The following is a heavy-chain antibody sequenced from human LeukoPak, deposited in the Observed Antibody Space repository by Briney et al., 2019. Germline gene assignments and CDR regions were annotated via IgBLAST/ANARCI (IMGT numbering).Heavy chain of an antibody. V-gene: IGHV3-21*01. D-gene: IGHD3-22*01. CDR3: AVIVVVALNGAFDI. CDR2: ISSSSSYI. CDR1: GFTFSIYS. J-gene: IGHJ3*02. Sequence: GGSLRLSCAASGFTFSIYSMNWVRQAPGKGLEWVSSISSSSSYIYYADSVKGRFTISRDNAKNSLYLQMNSLRAEDTAVYYCAVIVVVALNGAFDIWGQGTMVTVSS.